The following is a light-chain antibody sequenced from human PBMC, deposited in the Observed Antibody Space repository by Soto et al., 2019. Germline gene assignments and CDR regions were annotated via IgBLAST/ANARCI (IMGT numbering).Light chain of an antibody. Sequence: EIVMTQSPAPLSVSPGERATLSCRASQSVSSNLAWYQQIPGQAPRLLIYGASTRATGIPVRFSGSGSETEFTLTISSLQSEDFAIYYCQQYNDWPRTFGQGTKVDIK. V-gene: IGKV3-15*01. CDR3: QQYNDWPRT. J-gene: IGKJ1*01. CDR2: GAS. CDR1: QSVSSN.